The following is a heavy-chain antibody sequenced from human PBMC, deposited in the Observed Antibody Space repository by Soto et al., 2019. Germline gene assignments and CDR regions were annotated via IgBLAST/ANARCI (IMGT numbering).Heavy chain of an antibody. V-gene: IGHV3-23*01. CDR1: VFTLSSYA. CDR3: ARRGSGSYHDY. J-gene: IGHJ4*02. Sequence: GGSLRLSCAASVFTLSSYAMRWVRQAPGKGLEWFSAISVSGCSTXXSDSVKVRXNISRYNSKNTXYLQRXNMRAEDTSVYYCARRGSGSYHDYWGQGTLVTVSS. D-gene: IGHD1-26*01. CDR2: ISVSGCST.